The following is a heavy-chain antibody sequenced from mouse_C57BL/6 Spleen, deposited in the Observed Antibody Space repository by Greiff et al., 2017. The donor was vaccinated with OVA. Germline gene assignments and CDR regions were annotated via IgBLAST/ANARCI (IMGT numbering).Heavy chain of an antibody. CDR2: IDPEDGET. CDR3: ARPYYSNYDDYYAMDY. CDR1: GFNIKDYY. Sequence: VQLQQSWAELVKPGASVKLSCTASGFNIKDYYMHWVKQRTEQGLEWIGRIDPEDGETKYAPKFQGKATITADTSSNTAYLQLSSLTSEDTAVYYFARPYYSNYDDYYAMDYWGQGTSVTVSS. V-gene: IGHV14-2*01. J-gene: IGHJ4*01. D-gene: IGHD2-5*01.